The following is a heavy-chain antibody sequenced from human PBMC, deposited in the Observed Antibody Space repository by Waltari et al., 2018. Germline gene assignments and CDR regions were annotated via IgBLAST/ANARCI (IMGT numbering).Heavy chain of an antibody. D-gene: IGHD3-3*01. J-gene: IGHJ4*02. V-gene: IGHV3-7*01. CDR3: ARETEYSHFWTGFAY. CDR2: IKQDGSEK. Sequence: EVQLVESGGGLVQPGGSLRLSCAASGFNFNTYWMNWVRQAPGKGLEWVANIKQDGSEKYYGDSLKGRFTISRDNAKNSLYLQMDSLRADDTAVYYCARETEYSHFWTGFAYWGQGTLVTVSS. CDR1: GFNFNTYW.